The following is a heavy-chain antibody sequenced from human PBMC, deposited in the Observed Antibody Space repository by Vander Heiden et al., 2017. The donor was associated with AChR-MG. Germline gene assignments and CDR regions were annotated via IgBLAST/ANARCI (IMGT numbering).Heavy chain of an antibody. CDR2: INHSGST. Sequence: QVQLQPWGAGLLKPSETLSLTCAVYGGSFSGYYWSWIRQPPGKGLEWIGEINHSGSTNYNPSLKSRVTISVDTSKNQFSLKLSSVTAADTAVYYCARRMGIQFDYWGQGTLVTVSS. V-gene: IGHV4-34*01. J-gene: IGHJ4*02. CDR1: GGSFSGYY. CDR3: ARRMGIQFDY. D-gene: IGHD5-18*01.